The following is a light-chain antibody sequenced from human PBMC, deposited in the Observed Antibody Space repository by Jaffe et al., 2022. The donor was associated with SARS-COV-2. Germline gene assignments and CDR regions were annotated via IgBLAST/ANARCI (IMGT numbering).Light chain of an antibody. J-gene: IGLJ3*02. CDR3: GSYTSSSSWV. Sequence: QSALTQPASVSGSPGQSITISCTGTSSAVGGYKYVSWYQQHPGKAPKLMIYDVSNRPSGVSNRFSGSKSGNTASLTISGLQAEDEADYYCGSYTSSSSWVFGGGTKLTVL. V-gene: IGLV2-14*01. CDR1: SSAVGGYKY. CDR2: DVS.